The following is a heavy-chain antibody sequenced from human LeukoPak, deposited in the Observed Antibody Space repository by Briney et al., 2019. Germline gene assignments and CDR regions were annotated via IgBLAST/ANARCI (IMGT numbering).Heavy chain of an antibody. CDR1: GFTFSSYS. D-gene: IGHD3-3*01. CDR3: ARAEDDFWSGYYSDDY. V-gene: IGHV3-21*01. CDR2: ISSSSSYI. J-gene: IGHJ4*02. Sequence: GGSLRLSCAASGFTFSSYSMNWVRQAPGKGLEWVSSISSSSSYIYYADSVKGRFTISRDNAKNSLYLQMNSLRAEDTAVYYCARAEDDFWSGYYSDDYWGQGTLVTVSS.